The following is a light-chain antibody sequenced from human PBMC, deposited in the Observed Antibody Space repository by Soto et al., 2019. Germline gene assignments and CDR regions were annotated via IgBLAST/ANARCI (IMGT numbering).Light chain of an antibody. CDR2: DVS. J-gene: IGLJ1*01. CDR1: SSDVGGYNY. V-gene: IGLV2-14*01. CDR3: SSYTSSSILYV. Sequence: ALTQPASVSGSPGQSITISCTGTSSDVGGYNYVSWYQQHPGKAPKLMIYDVSNRPSGVSNRSSGSKSGNTASLTISGLQAEDEADYYCSSYTSSSILYVFGTGTKVTVL.